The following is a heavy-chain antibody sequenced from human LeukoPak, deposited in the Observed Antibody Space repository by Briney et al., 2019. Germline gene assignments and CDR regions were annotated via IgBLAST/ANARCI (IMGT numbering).Heavy chain of an antibody. CDR2: INPNSGGT. V-gene: IGHV1-2*02. Sequence: ASVKVSCKASGYTFTGYYMHWVRQAPGQGLEWMGWINPNSGGTNYAQKFHGRVTMTRDTSISAAYMYLSRLRADDTAVYYCARVLAAAGTLVYWGQGTLVSVSS. D-gene: IGHD6-13*01. CDR1: GYTFTGYY. J-gene: IGHJ4*02. CDR3: ARVLAAAGTLVY.